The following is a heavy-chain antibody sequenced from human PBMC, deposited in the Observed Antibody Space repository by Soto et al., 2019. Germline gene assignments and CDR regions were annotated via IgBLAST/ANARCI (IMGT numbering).Heavy chain of an antibody. V-gene: IGHV4-34*01. Sequence: PSETLSLTCVYGGSFSGYYWSWIRQSPGKGLEWIGEINHSGSANNYNPSLKSRVTISVDTSKKQISLKLTSVTAADTAVYYCATDSTSRYYGMDVWGQRTTVTVSS. CDR1: GGSFSGYY. D-gene: IGHD2-2*01. CDR2: INHSGSA. J-gene: IGHJ6*02. CDR3: ATDSTSRYYGMDV.